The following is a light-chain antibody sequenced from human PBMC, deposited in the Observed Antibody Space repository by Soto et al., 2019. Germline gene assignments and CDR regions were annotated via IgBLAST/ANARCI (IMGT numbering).Light chain of an antibody. CDR3: QQHNSAPLF. V-gene: IGKV1-27*01. CDR2: ATS. J-gene: IGKJ3*01. CDR1: QGISSY. Sequence: IRMTQSPSSLSASRGDIVTITCRASQGISSYLAWFQQKPGKVPKLLIYATSTLQSGVPSRFSGSGFGTDFTLTISSLQPEDVATYYCQQHNSAPLFFGPGTKVDI.